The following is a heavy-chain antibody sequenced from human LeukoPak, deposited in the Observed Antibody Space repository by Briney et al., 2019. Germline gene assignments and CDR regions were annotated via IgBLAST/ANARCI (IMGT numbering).Heavy chain of an antibody. CDR2: INPNSGGT. Sequence: ASVKVSCKASGYTFTGYYMHWVRQAPGRGLEWMGWINPNSGGTNYAQKFQGRVTMTRDTSISTAYMELSRLRSDDTAVYYCARDSLRAAGIDYWGQGTLVTVSS. CDR1: GYTFTGYY. CDR3: ARDSLRAAGIDY. J-gene: IGHJ4*02. V-gene: IGHV1-2*02. D-gene: IGHD6-13*01.